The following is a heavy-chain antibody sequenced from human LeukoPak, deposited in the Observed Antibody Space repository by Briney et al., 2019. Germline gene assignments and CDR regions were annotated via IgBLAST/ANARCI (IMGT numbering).Heavy chain of an antibody. CDR1: GFTVSSNY. CDR2: IYSGGST. J-gene: IGHJ6*02. Sequence: GSLRLSCAASGFTVSSNYMSWVRQAPGKGLEWVSVIYSGGSTYYADSVKGRSTISRDNSKNTLYLQMNSLRAEDTAVYYCARAPYSSGYFRGMDVWGQGTTVTVSS. D-gene: IGHD3-22*01. V-gene: IGHV3-53*01. CDR3: ARAPYSSGYFRGMDV.